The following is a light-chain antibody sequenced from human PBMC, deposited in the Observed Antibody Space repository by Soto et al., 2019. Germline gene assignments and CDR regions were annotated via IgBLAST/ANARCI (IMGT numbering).Light chain of an antibody. V-gene: IGKV2-30*02. CDR3: QQRSNWPQT. J-gene: IGKJ1*01. CDR1: QSLVHRDGNTY. Sequence: DVVVTQSQLSLPVTLGQAASISRRSSQSLVHRDGNTYLSWFRQRPGQSPRRLIYKVSNREAGVPDRFSGSGSGTDFTLKISRVEAEDVGVYYCQQRSNWPQTFGQGTKVDIK. CDR2: KVS.